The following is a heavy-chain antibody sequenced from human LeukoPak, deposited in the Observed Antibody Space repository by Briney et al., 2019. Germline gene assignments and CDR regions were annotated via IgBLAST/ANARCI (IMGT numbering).Heavy chain of an antibody. Sequence: PGGSLRLSCAGTGFAFNMFAIDWVRQAPGKGLEWVSGLSRGGSTTHYADSVKGRFTISRDKSQNSVFLQLNSLRPEDTAVYYCARQQRIRHCSEGVCTEGYYFDYWGQGTLVTVSS. CDR3: ARQQRIRHCSEGVCTEGYYFDY. V-gene: IGHV3-23*01. D-gene: IGHD2-15*01. J-gene: IGHJ4*02. CDR2: LSRGGSTT. CDR1: GFAFNMFA.